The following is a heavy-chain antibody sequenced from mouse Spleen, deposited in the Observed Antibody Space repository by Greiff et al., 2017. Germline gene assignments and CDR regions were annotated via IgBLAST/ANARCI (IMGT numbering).Heavy chain of an antibody. J-gene: IGHJ3*01. CDR3: ASGYGYDGAWFAY. CDR2: IDPANGNT. V-gene: IGHV14-3*01. Sequence: VQLQQSVAELVRPGASVKLSCTASGFNIKNTYMHWVKQRPEQGLEWIGRIDPANGNTKYAPKFQGKATITADTSSNTAYLQLSSLTSVDTAIYYCASGYGYDGAWFAYWGQGTLVTVSA. D-gene: IGHD2-2*01. CDR1: GFNIKNTY.